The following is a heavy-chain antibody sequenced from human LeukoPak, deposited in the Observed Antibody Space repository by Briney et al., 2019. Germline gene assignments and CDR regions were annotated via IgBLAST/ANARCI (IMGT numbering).Heavy chain of an antibody. CDR1: GGSISSYY. D-gene: IGHD3-22*01. CDR2: IYSTGST. V-gene: IGHV4-59*08. CDR3: ARGYYYDSRALDY. Sequence: PSETLSLTCTVSGGSISSYYWSWIRQPPGKGLEWIGYIYSTGSTNYNPSLKSRVTISVDTSKSQFSLKLSSVTAADTAVYYCARGYYYDSRALDYWGQGTLVTVSS. J-gene: IGHJ4*02.